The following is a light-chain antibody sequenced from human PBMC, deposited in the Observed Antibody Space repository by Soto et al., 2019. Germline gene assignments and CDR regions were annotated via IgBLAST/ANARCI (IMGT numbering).Light chain of an antibody. CDR3: TSYTSSSSVV. Sequence: QSALTQPASVSGSPGQSITISCTGXXXDIGGYNYVSWYQQHPGKAPKVMIYEVSNRPSGVSNRFSASKSGNTASLTISGLQAEDEADYYCTSYTSSSSVVFGGGTKVTVL. V-gene: IGLV2-14*01. J-gene: IGLJ2*01. CDR1: XXDIGGYNY. CDR2: EVS.